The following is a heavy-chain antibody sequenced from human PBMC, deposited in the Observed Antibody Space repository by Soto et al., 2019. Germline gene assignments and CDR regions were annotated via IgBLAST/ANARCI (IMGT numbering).Heavy chain of an antibody. V-gene: IGHV1-2*04. D-gene: IGHD7-27*01. Sequence: QVQLVPSGAEVKKPGASVRVSCKASGYTFTAYFLHWVRQDPGQGFEWMGWINPNTGDTRYTQKFQDWVTMTRDTSINTVYMELKSLRSDDTAVYYCASGPHTGDFDYWGQGTLVAVSS. CDR3: ASGPHTGDFDY. J-gene: IGHJ4*02. CDR1: GYTFTAYF. CDR2: INPNTGDT.